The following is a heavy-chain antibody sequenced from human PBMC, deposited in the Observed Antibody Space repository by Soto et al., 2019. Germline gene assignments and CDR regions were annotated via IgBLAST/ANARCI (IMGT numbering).Heavy chain of an antibody. J-gene: IGHJ5*02. D-gene: IGHD2-15*01. CDR3: ARVPSTRAVGYCSGGSCYYNWFDP. V-gene: IGHV4-61*08. CDR1: GGSISSGDYY. Sequence: SETLSLTCTVSGGSISSGDYYWRWNRQAPGKGREGNGYLYYSGRPSYHPSLKSRVTISVDTSKTQFSLKLSSVTAADTAVYYCARVPSTRAVGYCSGGSCYYNWFDPWGQGTLVTVSS. CDR2: LYYSGRP.